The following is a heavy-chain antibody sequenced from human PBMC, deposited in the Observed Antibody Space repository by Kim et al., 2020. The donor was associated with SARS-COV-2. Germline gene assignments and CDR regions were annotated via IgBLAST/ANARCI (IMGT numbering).Heavy chain of an antibody. V-gene: IGHV3-53*01. J-gene: IGHJ4*02. CDR2: T. Sequence: THYADSVKGRFTTSRDNPKNTVHLQMNSLRAEDTAVYYCARDVGGDFSLENWGQGTLVTVSS. CDR3: ARDVGGDFSLEN. D-gene: IGHD2-21*02.